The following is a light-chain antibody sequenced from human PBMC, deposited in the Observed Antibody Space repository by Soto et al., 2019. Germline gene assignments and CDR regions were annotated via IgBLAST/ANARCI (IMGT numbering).Light chain of an antibody. CDR3: QAWATNTVI. CDR2: QDN. Sequence: YELTQPPSVSVSPGQTARITCSGDKLGDKYAFWYQQKPGQSPVLVIYQDNKRPSGIPERFSGSNSGNTATLTISGTQALDEADYFCQAWATNTVIFGGGTKLTVL. V-gene: IGLV3-1*01. CDR1: KLGDKY. J-gene: IGLJ2*01.